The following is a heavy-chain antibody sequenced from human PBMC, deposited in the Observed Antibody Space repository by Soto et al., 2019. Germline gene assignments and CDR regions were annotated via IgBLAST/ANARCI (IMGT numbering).Heavy chain of an antibody. CDR3: ARAERWLQLFGY. CDR1: GGTLSSYA. D-gene: IGHD3-10*02. CDR2: IIPIFGTA. V-gene: IGHV1-69*13. J-gene: IGHJ4*02. Sequence: ASVKVSCKASGGTLSSYAISWVRQAPGQGLEWMGGIIPIFGTANYAQKLQGRVTITADESTSTAYMELSSLRSEDTAVYYCARAERWLQLFGYWGQGTLVTVSS.